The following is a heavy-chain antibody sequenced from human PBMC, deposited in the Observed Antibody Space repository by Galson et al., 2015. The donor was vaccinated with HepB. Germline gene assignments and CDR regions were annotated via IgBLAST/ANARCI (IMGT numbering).Heavy chain of an antibody. V-gene: IGHV5-51*03. J-gene: IGHJ5*02. CDR3: ARLPYRVTAAGDLGGRVWFDP. CDR2: IFPGDSKT. CDR1: GYSFTNYW. D-gene: IGHD6-13*01. Sequence: QSGAEVKKPGESLKISCKGSGYSFTNYWIGWVRQMPGKGLEWMGIIFPGDSKTRYSPSFQGQVTISADKSISTAFLQWSSLKASDTAMYYCARLPYRVTAAGDLGGRVWFDPWGQGTLVTVSS.